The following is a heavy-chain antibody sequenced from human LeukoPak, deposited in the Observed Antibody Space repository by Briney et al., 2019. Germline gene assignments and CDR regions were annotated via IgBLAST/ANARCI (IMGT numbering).Heavy chain of an antibody. CDR1: GYSFTSYW. Sequence: GESLKISCKASGYSFTSYWIGWVRQMPGKGLEWMGIIYPSDSDTRYGPSFQGQVTISADKSISTAYLQWSSLKASDTAMYYCATTATAGGGYDAFDTWGQGTMVTVSS. CDR2: IYPSDSDT. J-gene: IGHJ3*02. V-gene: IGHV5-51*01. CDR3: ATTATAGGGYDAFDT. D-gene: IGHD6-25*01.